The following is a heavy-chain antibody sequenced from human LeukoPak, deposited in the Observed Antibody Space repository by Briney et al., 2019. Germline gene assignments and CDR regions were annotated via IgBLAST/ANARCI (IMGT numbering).Heavy chain of an antibody. D-gene: IGHD5-18*01. J-gene: IGHJ4*02. V-gene: IGHV3-23*01. CDR3: AKDYGYSYGFDY. CDR2: ISGSGGST. Sequence: GRSLRLSCAASGFTFSSYAMSWVRQAPGKGLEWVSAISGSGGSTYYADSVKGRFTISRDNSRNTLYLQMNSLRAEDTAVYYCAKDYGYSYGFDYWGQGTLVTVSS. CDR1: GFTFSSYA.